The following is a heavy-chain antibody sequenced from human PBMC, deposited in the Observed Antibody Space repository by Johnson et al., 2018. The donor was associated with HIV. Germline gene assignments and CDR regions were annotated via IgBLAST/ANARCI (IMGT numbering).Heavy chain of an antibody. D-gene: IGHD6-19*01. CDR3: ARVRYSSGWPIYAFDI. V-gene: IGHV3-11*04. Sequence: QVQLVESGGSLVQPGGSMRLSCAASGFTFTDYYMTWIRQAPGKGLEWVSHISTSGGGIYYADSVKGRFTISRDNARNSLYLQMNSLRAEDMAVYYCARVRYSSGWPIYAFDIWGQGTVVIVSS. CDR2: ISTSGGGI. J-gene: IGHJ3*02. CDR1: GFTFTDYY.